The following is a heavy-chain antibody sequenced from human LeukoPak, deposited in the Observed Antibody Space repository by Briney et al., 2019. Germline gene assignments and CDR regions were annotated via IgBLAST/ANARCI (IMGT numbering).Heavy chain of an antibody. CDR2: ISSSGSTA. V-gene: IGHV3-11*01. CDR1: GFTFSSYG. J-gene: IGHJ2*01. CDR3: AREVYLYGGLGYFDL. D-gene: IGHD3-16*01. Sequence: GGSLRLSCAASGFTFSSYGMSWIRQAPGKGLEWVSSISSSGSTAYDADSVKGRFTISRDNAKKSLYLQMNSLRAEDTAVYYCAREVYLYGGLGYFDLWGRGALVTVSS.